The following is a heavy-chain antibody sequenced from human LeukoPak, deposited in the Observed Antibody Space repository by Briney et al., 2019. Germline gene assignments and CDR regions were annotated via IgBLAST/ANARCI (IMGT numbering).Heavy chain of an antibody. D-gene: IGHD2/OR15-2a*01. V-gene: IGHV5-51*01. J-gene: IGHJ3*02. CDR1: GYSFSNYW. CDR2: IYPVDSDT. CDR3: ARRTTTWAFDI. Sequence: GESLKISCRGSGYSFSNYWIGWVRQMPGKGLEWMGIIYPVDSDTRYSPSFQGQVTISADKSISTAYLQWSSLKASDTAMYYCARRTTTWAFDIWGQGTMVTVSS.